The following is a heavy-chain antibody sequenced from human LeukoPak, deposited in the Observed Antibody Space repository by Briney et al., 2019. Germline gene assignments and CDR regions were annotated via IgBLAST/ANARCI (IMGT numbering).Heavy chain of an antibody. CDR2: IYSGGST. J-gene: IGHJ6*02. D-gene: IGHD3-10*01. CDR1: GFTVSSNY. Sequence: PGGSLRLSCAASGFTVSSNYMSWVRQAPGKGLEWVSVIYSGGSTYYADSVKGRFTISRDNSKNTLYLQMNSLRAEDTAVYYCARQAIMVYGMDVWGQGTTVTVSS. V-gene: IGHV3-53*01. CDR3: ARQAIMVYGMDV.